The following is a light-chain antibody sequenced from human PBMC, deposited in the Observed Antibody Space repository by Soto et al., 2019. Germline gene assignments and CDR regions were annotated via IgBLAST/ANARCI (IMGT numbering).Light chain of an antibody. V-gene: IGKV1-5*01. CDR1: QSISSW. J-gene: IGKJ1*01. Sequence: DIQMTQSPSTLSASVGDRVTITCRASQSISSWLAWYQQKPGKAPKLLIYDASSLESGVPSRFSGSGSGTEFTLTIIILQPDDFATYYCQQYNRGRTFCQGTKVEIK. CDR2: DAS. CDR3: QQYNRGRT.